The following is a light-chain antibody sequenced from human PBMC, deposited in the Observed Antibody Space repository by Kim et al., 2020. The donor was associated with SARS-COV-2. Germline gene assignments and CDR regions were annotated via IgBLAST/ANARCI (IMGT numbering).Light chain of an antibody. Sequence: ASGGDRVPITCQATQVIRKFLNWYQQRPGKAPKLLIYDVSNLQTGVPSRFSGSGYGTEFTLTISSLQPEDFATYYCQQNDDFPITFGQGTRLEIK. J-gene: IGKJ5*01. CDR2: DVS. V-gene: IGKV1-33*01. CDR1: QVIRKF. CDR3: QQNDDFPIT.